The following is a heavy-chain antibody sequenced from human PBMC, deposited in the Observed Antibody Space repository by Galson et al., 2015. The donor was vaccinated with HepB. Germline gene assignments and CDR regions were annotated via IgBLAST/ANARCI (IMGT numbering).Heavy chain of an antibody. Sequence: SLRLSCAASGFTFSDYYMSWIRQAPGKGLEWVSYISSSGSTIYYADSVKGRFTISRDNAKNSLYLQMNSLRAEDTAVYYCSTIFDSPSDSPSDSWGQGTLVTVSS. CDR1: GFTFSDYY. J-gene: IGHJ4*02. V-gene: IGHV3-11*04. D-gene: IGHD3-3*01. CDR2: ISSSGSTI. CDR3: STIFDSPSDSPSDS.